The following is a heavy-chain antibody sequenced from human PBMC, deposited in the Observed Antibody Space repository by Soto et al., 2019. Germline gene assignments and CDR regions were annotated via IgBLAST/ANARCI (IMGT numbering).Heavy chain of an antibody. CDR2: ISGSGGST. D-gene: IGHD2-2*01. CDR3: AKDDIVVVPAAPNYFDY. CDR1: GFTFSSYA. Sequence: GGSLRLSCAASGFTFSSYAMSWVRQAPGKGLEWVSAISGSGGSTYYADSVKGRFTISRDNSKNTLYLQMNSLRAEDTAVYYCAKDDIVVVPAAPNYFDYWGQGTLVTVSS. V-gene: IGHV3-23*01. J-gene: IGHJ4*02.